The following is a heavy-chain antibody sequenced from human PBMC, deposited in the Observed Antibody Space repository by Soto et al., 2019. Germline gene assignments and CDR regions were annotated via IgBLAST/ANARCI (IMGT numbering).Heavy chain of an antibody. V-gene: IGHV1-8*01. Sequence: QVQLVQSGAEVKKPGASVKVSCKASGYTFTSYDINWVRQATGQGLEWMGWMNPNSGNTGYAQKFQGRVTMTRNNSISTAYMELSSLRSEDTAVYYCATLFGESHSTYYYYYYMDVWGKGTTVTVSS. J-gene: IGHJ6*03. CDR3: ATLFGESHSTYYYYYYMDV. CDR2: MNPNSGNT. CDR1: GYTFTSYD. D-gene: IGHD3-10*02.